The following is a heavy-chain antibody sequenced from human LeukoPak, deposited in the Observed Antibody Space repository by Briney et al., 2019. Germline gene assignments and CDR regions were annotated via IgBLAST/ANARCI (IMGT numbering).Heavy chain of an antibody. J-gene: IGHJ6*03. CDR3: ARRFGELLNYMDV. V-gene: IGHV3-64*01. D-gene: IGHD3-10*01. CDR2: ISGNGRTT. CDR1: GFTLSTYA. Sequence: GGSLRLSCAASGFTLSTYALHWLRQAPGKGLEYLSAISGNGRTTYYANSVKGRFTISKDNSKNTLYLQMGSLRAEDMAVYYCARRFGELLNYMDVWGKGTTVTVSS.